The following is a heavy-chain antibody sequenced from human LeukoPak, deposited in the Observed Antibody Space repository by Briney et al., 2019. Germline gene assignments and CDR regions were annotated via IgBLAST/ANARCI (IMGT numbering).Heavy chain of an antibody. V-gene: IGHV3-30*02. D-gene: IGHD3-10*01. J-gene: IGHJ5*02. CDR2: IRYDGSNK. CDR1: GFTFSSYG. Sequence: GGSLRLSCAASGFTFSSYGMHWVRQAPGKGLEWVAFIRYDGSNKYYADSVKGRFTISRDNSKNTLYLQMNSLRAEDTAVYYCARDRGVSHWFDPWGQGTLVTVSS. CDR3: ARDRGVSHWFDP.